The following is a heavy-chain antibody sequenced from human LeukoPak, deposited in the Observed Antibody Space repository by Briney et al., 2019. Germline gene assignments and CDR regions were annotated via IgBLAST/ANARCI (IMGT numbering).Heavy chain of an antibody. J-gene: IGHJ4*02. CDR1: GFTFDGYA. CDR3: VKDIGWNGIAEYYFDY. CDR2: ISWNSGSI. D-gene: IGHD1-1*01. V-gene: IGHV3-9*01. Sequence: PGGSLRLSCAASGFTFDGYAMHWVRKAPGKGLEWVSGISWNSGSIGYADSVKGRFTISRDNAKNSLYLQMNSLRAEDTALYYCVKDIGWNGIAEYYFDYWGQGTLVTVSS.